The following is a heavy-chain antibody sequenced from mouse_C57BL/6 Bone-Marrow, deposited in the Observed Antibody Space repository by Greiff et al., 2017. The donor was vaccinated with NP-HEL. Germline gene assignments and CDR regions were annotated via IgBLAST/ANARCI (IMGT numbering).Heavy chain of an antibody. CDR1: GFSLTSYA. CDR2: IWTGGGT. J-gene: IGHJ4*01. Sequence: VQLQQSGPGLVAPSQSLSITCTVSGFSLTSYAISWVRQPPGKGLEWLGVIWTGGGTNYNSALKSRLSISKANSKSQVFLKMNRLQTDDTARYYCARVGFYYDGRKYAMDYWGQGTSVTVSS. CDR3: ARVGFYYDGRKYAMDY. V-gene: IGHV2-9-1*01. D-gene: IGHD1-1*01.